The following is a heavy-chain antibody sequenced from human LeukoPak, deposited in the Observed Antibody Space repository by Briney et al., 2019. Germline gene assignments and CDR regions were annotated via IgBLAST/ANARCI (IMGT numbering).Heavy chain of an antibody. D-gene: IGHD2-2*01. CDR1: GYFFTSGHY. J-gene: IGHJ4*02. CDR2: IYHTGSA. V-gene: IGHV4-38-2*01. CDR3: ARYCTSTTCILRGFDY. Sequence: SETLSLTCSVSGYFFTSGHYWGWIRQPPGKGLEWIANIYHTGSAHYNPSLKSRVTISVDTSKNQFSLKLSSVTAADTVVYYCARYCTSTTCILRGFDYWGQGTLVTVSS.